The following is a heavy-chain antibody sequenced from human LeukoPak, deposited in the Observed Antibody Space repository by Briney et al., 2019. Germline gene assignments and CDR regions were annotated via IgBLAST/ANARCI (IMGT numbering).Heavy chain of an antibody. J-gene: IGHJ4*02. V-gene: IGHV3-7*01. CDR3: ARDSLDCSGGSCYYSLDY. Sequence: PGGSLRLSCAASGFTFSSYWMSWVRQAPGKGLEWVANIKQDGSEKYYVDSVKGRFTISRDNAKNSLYLQMNSLRAEDTAVYYCARDSLDCSGGSCYYSLDYWGQGTLVTVSS. D-gene: IGHD2-15*01. CDR2: IKQDGSEK. CDR1: GFTFSSYW.